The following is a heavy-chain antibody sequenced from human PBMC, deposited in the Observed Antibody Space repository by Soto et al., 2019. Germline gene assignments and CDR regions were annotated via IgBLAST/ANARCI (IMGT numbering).Heavy chain of an antibody. Sequence: SETLSLTCTVSGGSISSYYWSWIRQPPGKGLEWIGYIYYSGSTNYNPSLKSRVTISVDTSKNQFSLKLSSVTAADTALYYCAGDHSVYDFWSGYFDYWGQGTLVTVSS. D-gene: IGHD3-3*01. CDR3: AGDHSVYDFWSGYFDY. CDR2: IYYSGST. J-gene: IGHJ4*02. V-gene: IGHV4-59*01. CDR1: GGSISSYY.